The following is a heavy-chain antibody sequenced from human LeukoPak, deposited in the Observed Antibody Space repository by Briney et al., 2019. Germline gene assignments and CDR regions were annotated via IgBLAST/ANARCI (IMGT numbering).Heavy chain of an antibody. CDR2: ISVYNGNT. CDR3: ARDLDNYSGSGSYYNGDPLFQH. Sequence: ASVKVSCKASGYTFTSYGISWVRQAPGQGLEWMGWISVYNGNTNYAQKLQGRVTMTTDTSTSTAYMELRSLRSDDTAVYYCARDLDNYSGSGSYYNGDPLFQHWGQGTLVTVSS. D-gene: IGHD3-10*01. J-gene: IGHJ1*01. CDR1: GYTFTSYG. V-gene: IGHV1-18*01.